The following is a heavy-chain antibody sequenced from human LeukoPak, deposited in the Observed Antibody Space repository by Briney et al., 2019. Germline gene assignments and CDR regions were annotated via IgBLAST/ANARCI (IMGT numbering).Heavy chain of an antibody. CDR2: IRSKAYGGTT. J-gene: IGHJ6*03. CDR3: TRTPTTPRPYYYYYMDV. D-gene: IGHD4-11*01. V-gene: IGHV3-49*04. Sequence: GGSLRLSCIASGFTFGDYAMSWVRQAPGKGLEWVGFIRSKAYGGTTEYAASVKGRFTISRDDSKSIAYLQMNSLKTEDTAVYYCTRTPTTPRPYYYYYMDVWGKGTTVTVSS. CDR1: GFTFGDYA.